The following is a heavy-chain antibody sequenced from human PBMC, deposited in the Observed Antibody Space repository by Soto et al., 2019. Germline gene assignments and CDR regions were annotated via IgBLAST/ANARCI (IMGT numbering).Heavy chain of an antibody. CDR2: MNPNSGNT. CDR1: GYTFTSYD. CDR3: ARLFGVVDDAFDI. J-gene: IGHJ3*02. D-gene: IGHD3-3*01. Sequence: ASVKVSCKASGYTFTSYDINWVLQATGQGLEWMGWMNPNSGNTGYAQKFQGRVTMTRNTSISTAYMELSSLRSEDTAVYYCARLFGVVDDAFDIWGQGTMVTVS. V-gene: IGHV1-8*01.